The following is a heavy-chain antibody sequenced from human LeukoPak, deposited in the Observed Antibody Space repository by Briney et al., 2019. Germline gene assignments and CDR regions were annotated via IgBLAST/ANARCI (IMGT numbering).Heavy chain of an antibody. D-gene: IGHD4-17*01. Sequence: PSETLSLTCAVYGGSFSGYYWSWIRQPPGKGLEWIGEINHRGSTNYNPSLKSRVTISIDTSKKQFSLKLSSVTAADTAVYYCASLHDYGDYLNWFDPWGQGTLVTVSS. J-gene: IGHJ5*02. V-gene: IGHV4-34*01. CDR3: ASLHDYGDYLNWFDP. CDR2: INHRGST. CDR1: GGSFSGYY.